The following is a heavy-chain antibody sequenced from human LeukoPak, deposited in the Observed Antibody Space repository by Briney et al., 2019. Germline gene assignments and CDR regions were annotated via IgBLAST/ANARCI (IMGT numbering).Heavy chain of an antibody. CDR2: INHSGST. J-gene: IGHJ6*03. CDR1: GGSFSGYY. D-gene: IGHD3-16*01. Sequence: SETLSLTCAVYGGSFSGYYWSWIRQPPGKGLEWIGEINHSGSTNYNPSLKSRVTISVDTSKNQFSLKLSSVTAADTAVYYCARVLEAYLYYYYYYMDVWGKGTTVTVSS. V-gene: IGHV4-34*01. CDR3: ARVLEAYLYYYYYYMDV.